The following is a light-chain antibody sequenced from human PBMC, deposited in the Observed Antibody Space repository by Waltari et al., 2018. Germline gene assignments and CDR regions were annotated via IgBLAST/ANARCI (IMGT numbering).Light chain of an antibody. CDR2: YVS. CDR1: NIGTKS. V-gene: IGLV3-21*01. CDR3: QVWDANNEPGL. J-gene: IGLJ1*01. Sequence: SYVLTQPPSVSVAPGATARITCGGNNIGTKSVHRYRQKPGQAPVLVIPYVSDRPSGIPERFSGSNSGDTATLTISRVEAGDEADYYCQVWDANNEPGLFGTGTEVTV.